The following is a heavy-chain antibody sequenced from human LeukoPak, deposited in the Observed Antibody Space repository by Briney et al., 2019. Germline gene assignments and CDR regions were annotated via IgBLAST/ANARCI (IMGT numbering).Heavy chain of an antibody. CDR1: GGSISNYY. V-gene: IGHV4-4*07. J-gene: IGHJ4*02. CDR3: ARDRGGNREIDY. D-gene: IGHD4-23*01. Sequence: SETLSLTCTASGGSISNYYWSWIRQPAGKGLEWIGRIYPSGSTTYNPPSGSTTYNPSLKSRVTMSVDTSKNQFSLRLSSVTAADTALYYCARDRGGNREIDYWGQGILVTVSS. CDR2: IYPSGSTTYNPPSGST.